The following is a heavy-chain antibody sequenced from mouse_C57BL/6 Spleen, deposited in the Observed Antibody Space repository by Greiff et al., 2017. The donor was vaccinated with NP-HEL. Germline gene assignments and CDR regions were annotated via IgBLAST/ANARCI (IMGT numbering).Heavy chain of an antibody. J-gene: IGHJ1*03. CDR1: GYTFTSYW. CDR3: ARSGYGSSSWYFDV. CDR2: IHPNSGST. V-gene: IGHV1-64*01. Sequence: VQLQQPGAELVKPGASVKLSCKASGYTFTSYWMHWVKQRPGQGLAWIGMIHPNSGSTNYNEKFKSKATLTVDKSSSTAYMQLSSLTSEDSAVYYCARSGYGSSSWYFDVWGTGTTVTVSS. D-gene: IGHD1-1*01.